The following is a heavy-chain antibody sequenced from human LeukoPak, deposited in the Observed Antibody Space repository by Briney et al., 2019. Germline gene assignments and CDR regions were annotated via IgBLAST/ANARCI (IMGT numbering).Heavy chain of an antibody. D-gene: IGHD6-19*01. CDR2: LSGYNGDT. CDR3: ARDPTNTSGRYAYFDY. Sequence: PGASVKLPRKTFGHTFTHHGFSGVRQAPGQGLEWMGWLSGYNGDTHYAQNFQGRVTLTSDTSTSTVYMELRSLKSDDTAVYYFARDPTNTSGRYAYFDYWGQGALVTVSS. V-gene: IGHV1-18*01. J-gene: IGHJ4*02. CDR1: GHTFTHHG.